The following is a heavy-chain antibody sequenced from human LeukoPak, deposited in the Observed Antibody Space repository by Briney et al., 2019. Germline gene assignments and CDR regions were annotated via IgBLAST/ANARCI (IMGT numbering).Heavy chain of an antibody. CDR2: IKQDGSEK. Sequence: GGSLRLPCAASGFTFSSYWMSWVRQAPGKGLEWVANIKQDGSEKYYVDSVKGRFTISRDNAKNSLYLQMNSLRAEDTAVYYCARDYGVYYYYMDVWGKGTTVTVSS. CDR1: GFTFSSYW. J-gene: IGHJ6*03. V-gene: IGHV3-7*01. D-gene: IGHD4-17*01. CDR3: ARDYGVYYYYMDV.